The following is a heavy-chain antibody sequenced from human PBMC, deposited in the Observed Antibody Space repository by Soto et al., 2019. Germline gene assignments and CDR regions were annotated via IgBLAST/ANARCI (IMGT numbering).Heavy chain of an antibody. CDR1: GYTFTSYA. Sequence: ASVKVSCKASGYTFTSYAMHWVRQAPGQRLEWMGWINAGNGNTKYSQKLQGRVTITRDTSASTAYMELSSLRSEDTAVYYCASPQGPYYDILTGYYSFDYWGQGTLVTVSS. V-gene: IGHV1-3*01. CDR2: INAGNGNT. J-gene: IGHJ4*02. D-gene: IGHD3-9*01. CDR3: ASPQGPYYDILTGYYSFDY.